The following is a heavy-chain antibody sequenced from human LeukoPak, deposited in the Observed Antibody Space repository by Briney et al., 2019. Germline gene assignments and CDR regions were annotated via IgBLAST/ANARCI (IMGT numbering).Heavy chain of an antibody. CDR1: GFTFSSYA. Sequence: PGGSLRLSCAASGFTFSSYAMHWVRQAPGKGLEWVAVISYDGSNKYYADSVKGRFTISRDNSKNTLYLQMNSLRAEDTAVYYCARGDGPWGQGTLVTVSS. CDR2: ISYDGSNK. V-gene: IGHV3-30-3*01. CDR3: ARGDGP. J-gene: IGHJ5*02.